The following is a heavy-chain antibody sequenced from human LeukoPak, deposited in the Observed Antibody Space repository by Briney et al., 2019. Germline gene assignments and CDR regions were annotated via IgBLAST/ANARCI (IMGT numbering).Heavy chain of an antibody. D-gene: IGHD5-18*01. CDR2: IYYSGST. J-gene: IGHJ4*02. CDR1: GGSISSSSYY. V-gene: IGHV4-39*07. CDR3: ARGGGKRCSYGLFDY. Sequence: SETLSLTCTVSGGSISSSSYYWGWIRQPPGKGLEWIGSIYYSGSTYYNPSLKSRVTISVDTSKNQFSLKLSSVTAADTAVYYCARGGGKRCSYGLFDYWGQGTLVTVSS.